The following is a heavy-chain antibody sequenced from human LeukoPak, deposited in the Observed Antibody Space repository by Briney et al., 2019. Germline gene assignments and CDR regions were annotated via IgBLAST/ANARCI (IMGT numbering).Heavy chain of an antibody. J-gene: IGHJ4*02. Sequence: GGSLRLSCAASGFTFSSYAMSWVRQAPGKGLEWVSAISGSGGSTYYADSVKGRFTISRDNSKNTLYLQMNSLRAEDTAVYYCAKGRYGSGSYWAFDYWGQGTLVTASS. CDR3: AKGRYGSGSYWAFDY. V-gene: IGHV3-23*01. CDR2: ISGSGGST. D-gene: IGHD3-10*01. CDR1: GFTFSSYA.